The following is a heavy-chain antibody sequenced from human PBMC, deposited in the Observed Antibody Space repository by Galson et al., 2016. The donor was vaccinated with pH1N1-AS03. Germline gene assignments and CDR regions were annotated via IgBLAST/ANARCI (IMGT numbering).Heavy chain of an antibody. Sequence: PALVKPTQTLTLTCTFSGFSLTTNGVGVGWIRQPPGKALEWLALIYGNDDKRYSPSLRSRGTITKDTTKNQVVLTMSNMDPADTATYYCAHRQIRMTVTEVHGFDIWAKGQWSPSLQ. CDR1: GFSLTTNGVG. CDR3: AHRQIRMTVTEVHGFDI. CDR2: IYGNDDK. J-gene: IGHJ3*02. V-gene: IGHV2-5*01. D-gene: IGHD2-21*02.